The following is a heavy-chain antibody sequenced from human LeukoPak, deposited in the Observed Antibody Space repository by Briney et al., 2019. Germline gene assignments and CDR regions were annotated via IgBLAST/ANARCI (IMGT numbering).Heavy chain of an antibody. CDR2: INAGNGNT. Sequence: ASVKVSCKASGYTFTSYAMHWVRQAPGQRLEWMGWINAGNGNTKYSQKFQGRVTITRDTSASTAHMELSSLRSEDTAVYYCAREGLLLWFGELGKNWFDPWGQGTLVTVSS. D-gene: IGHD3-10*01. J-gene: IGHJ5*02. CDR3: AREGLLLWFGELGKNWFDP. CDR1: GYTFTSYA. V-gene: IGHV1-3*01.